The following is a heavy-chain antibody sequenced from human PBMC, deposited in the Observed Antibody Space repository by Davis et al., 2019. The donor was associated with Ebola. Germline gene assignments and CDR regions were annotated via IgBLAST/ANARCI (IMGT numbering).Heavy chain of an antibody. CDR1: GGSISNYY. J-gene: IGHJ4*02. D-gene: IGHD4-17*01. Sequence: PGGSLRLSCTVSGGSISNYYWSWIRQPPGKGLEWIGYIYYSGSTNYNPSFNSRVSISGDTSTNQFSLRLTSLTAADTAVYYCATSRPPYGDYPLDYWGQGILVTVSS. V-gene: IGHV4-59*08. CDR2: IYYSGST. CDR3: ATSRPPYGDYPLDY.